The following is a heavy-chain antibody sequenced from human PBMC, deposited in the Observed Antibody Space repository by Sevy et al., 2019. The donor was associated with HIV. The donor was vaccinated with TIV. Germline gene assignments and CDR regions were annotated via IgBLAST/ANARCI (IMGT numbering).Heavy chain of an antibody. V-gene: IGHV1-69*05. CDR3: ARGTSGYDFGDYYYYMDV. CDR1: GGTLSRYA. CDR2: IVPVFVTT. D-gene: IGHD5-12*01. J-gene: IGHJ6*03. Sequence: ASVQVSCKTSGGTLSRYAISWVRQAPGQGLEWMGGIVPVFVTTNYAQQFQGRVNITTDESTNKADMELTSLRSEDTAVYYCARGTSGYDFGDYYYYMDVWGKGTTVTVSS.